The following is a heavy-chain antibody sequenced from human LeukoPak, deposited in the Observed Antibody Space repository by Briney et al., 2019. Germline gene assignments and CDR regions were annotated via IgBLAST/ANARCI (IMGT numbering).Heavy chain of an antibody. J-gene: IGHJ4*02. CDR2: ISGGSDTT. CDR3: ARWDGYGDY. V-gene: IGHV3-23*01. Sequence: GGTLRLSCEASGFTFSSYGITWVRQAPGKGLEWVSGISGGSDTTHYAASVKGRFTISRDNSKNTLYLQMNSLRAEDTAVYYCARWDGYGDYWGQGTLVTVSS. CDR1: GFTFSSYG. D-gene: IGHD5-24*01.